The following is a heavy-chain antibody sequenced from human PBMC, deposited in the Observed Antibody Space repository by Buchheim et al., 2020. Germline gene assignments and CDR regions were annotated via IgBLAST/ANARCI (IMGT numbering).Heavy chain of an antibody. J-gene: IGHJ5*02. CDR3: AKSHGWSPFDP. CDR2: IAFDGKN. D-gene: IGHD6-19*01. V-gene: IGHV4-61*01. CDR1: GISVRTNNFY. Sequence: QVQLQESGPGLVKPSETLSLTCTVSGISVRTNNFYWSWIRQSPEKGLEWLGFIAFDGKNNYNPSLRSRVTILRDVSKNQFSLRLTSVTAAETALYFCAKSHGWSPFDPWGQGT.